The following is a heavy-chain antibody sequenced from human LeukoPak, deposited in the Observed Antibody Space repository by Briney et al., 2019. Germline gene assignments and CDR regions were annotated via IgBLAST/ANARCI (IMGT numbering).Heavy chain of an antibody. J-gene: IGHJ5*02. CDR1: GGSFSGYY. D-gene: IGHD2-8*01. V-gene: IGHV4-34*01. CDR3: ARLGYCTNGVCPRRWFDP. Sequence: SETLSLTCAVYGGSFSGYYWSWIRQPPGKGLEWIGEINHSGSTNYNPSPKSRVTISVDTSKNQFSLKLSSVTAADTAVYYCARLGYCTNGVCPRRWFDPWGQGTLVTVSS. CDR2: INHSGST.